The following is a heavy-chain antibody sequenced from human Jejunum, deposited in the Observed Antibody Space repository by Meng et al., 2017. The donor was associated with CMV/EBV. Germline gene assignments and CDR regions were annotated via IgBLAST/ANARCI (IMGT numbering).Heavy chain of an antibody. J-gene: IGHJ4*02. Sequence: SGLASGFSFSSFGMPWVRQAPGKGLVWVSRINSDGSTARYADSVKGRFTISRDNAKNTLYLQMNSLRAEDTAVYYCARGGGPDYWGRGTLVTVSS. CDR1: GFSFSSFG. D-gene: IGHD3-16*01. CDR3: ARGGGPDY. V-gene: IGHV3-74*01. CDR2: INSDGSTA.